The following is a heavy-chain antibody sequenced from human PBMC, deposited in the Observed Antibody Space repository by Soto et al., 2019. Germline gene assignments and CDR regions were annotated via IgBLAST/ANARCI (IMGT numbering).Heavy chain of an antibody. J-gene: IGHJ4*02. CDR3: ARYRGEQQLVLDY. Sequence: SETLSLTCAVSGGSISSSNWWSWVRQPPGKGLEWIGEIYHSGSTNYNPSLKSRVTISVDKSKNQFSLKLSSVTAADTAVYYCARYRGEQQLVLDYWGQGTLVTVSS. D-gene: IGHD6-13*01. CDR1: GGSISSSNW. V-gene: IGHV4-4*02. CDR2: IYHSGST.